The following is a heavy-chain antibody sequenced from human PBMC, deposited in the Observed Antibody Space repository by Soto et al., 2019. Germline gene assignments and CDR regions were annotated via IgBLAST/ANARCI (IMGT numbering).Heavy chain of an antibody. CDR3: AREGTYYYDSSGPGDDY. CDR1: GYTFTSYG. Sequence: QVQLVQSGAEVKKPGASVKVSCKASGYTFTSYGISWVRQAPRQGLEWMGWISAYNGNTNYAQKLQGRVTMTTDTSTSTAYMELRSLRSDDTAVYYCAREGTYYYDSSGPGDDYWGQGTLVTVSS. CDR2: ISAYNGNT. V-gene: IGHV1-18*01. J-gene: IGHJ4*02. D-gene: IGHD3-22*01.